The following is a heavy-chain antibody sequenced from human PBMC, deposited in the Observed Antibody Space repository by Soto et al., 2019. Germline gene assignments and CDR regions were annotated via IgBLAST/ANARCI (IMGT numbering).Heavy chain of an antibody. CDR1: GYSFTNYW. D-gene: IGHD6-19*01. Sequence: PGESLKISCKASGYSFTNYWIGWVCQMPGKGLEWMGTIYPGDSDTRYSPSFQGQVTFSVDKSINTAYLHWTSLQASDTAIYYCAIQHPLDSSAWYNWGQGTLVTVSS. CDR2: IYPGDSDT. V-gene: IGHV5-51*01. J-gene: IGHJ4*02. CDR3: AIQHPLDSSAWYN.